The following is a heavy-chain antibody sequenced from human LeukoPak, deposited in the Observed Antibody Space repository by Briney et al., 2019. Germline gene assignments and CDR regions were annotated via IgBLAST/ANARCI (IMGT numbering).Heavy chain of an antibody. V-gene: IGHV4-39*01. J-gene: IGHJ4*02. Sequence: SETLSLTCTVSGGSVSSTEFSWGWTRHPPGKGLQWVGNLYYSGSTSYHPSLNSRVTMSVDTSKNQFSLKMTSVTAADTAVYYCARLSKGRYFDYIFDYWGQGSLVTVSS. CDR2: LYYSGST. D-gene: IGHD3-9*01. CDR3: ARLSKGRYFDYIFDY. CDR1: GGSVSSTEFS.